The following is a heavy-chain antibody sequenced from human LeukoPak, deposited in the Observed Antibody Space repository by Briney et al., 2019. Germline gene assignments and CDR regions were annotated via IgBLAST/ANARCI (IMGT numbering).Heavy chain of an antibody. J-gene: IGHJ3*02. CDR3: ARDSLYCSGGSCYNFRAFDI. D-gene: IGHD2-15*01. V-gene: IGHV3-11*01. CDR2: ISSSGSTI. CDR1: GFTFSDYY. Sequence: PGGSLRLSCAASGFTFSDYYMSWIRQAPGKGLEWVSYISSSGSTIYYADSVKGRFTISRDNAKNSLYLQMNSLRAEDTAVYYCARDSLYCSGGSCYNFRAFDIWGQGTMVTVSS.